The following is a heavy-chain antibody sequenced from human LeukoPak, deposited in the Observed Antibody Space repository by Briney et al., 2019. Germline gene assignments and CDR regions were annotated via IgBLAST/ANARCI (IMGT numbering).Heavy chain of an antibody. V-gene: IGHV5-51*01. D-gene: IGHD6-13*01. J-gene: IGHJ3*02. CDR3: ARSKLGQAYPDAFDI. Sequence: GESLKISCKGSGYSFTSYWIGWVRQMPGKGLEWMGIIYPGDSDTRYSPSFQGQVTISADKSISTAYLQWSSLKASDTAMYYCARSKLGQAYPDAFDIWGQGTMVTVSS. CDR2: IYPGDSDT. CDR1: GYSFTSYW.